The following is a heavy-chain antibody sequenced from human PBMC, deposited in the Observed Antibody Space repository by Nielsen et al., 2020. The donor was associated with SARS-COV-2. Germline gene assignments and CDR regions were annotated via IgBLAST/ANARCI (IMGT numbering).Heavy chain of an antibody. CDR1: GFTFSDYY. CDR3: ARAPFLAARPGGGYYYYYGMDV. D-gene: IGHD6-6*01. V-gene: IGHV3-11*04. CDR2: ISSIGSTI. Sequence: GESLKISCAASGFTFSDYYMSWIRQAPGKGLEWVSYISSIGSTIYYADSVKGRFTISRDNAKNSLYLQMNSLRAEDTAVYYCARAPFLAARPGGGYYYYYGMDVWGQGTTVTVSS. J-gene: IGHJ6*02.